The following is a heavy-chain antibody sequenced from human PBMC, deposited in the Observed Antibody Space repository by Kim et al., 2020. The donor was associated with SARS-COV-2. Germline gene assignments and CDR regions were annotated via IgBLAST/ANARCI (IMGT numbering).Heavy chain of an antibody. CDR3: AKDQYSYGSGYYYGMDV. D-gene: IGHD5-18*01. Sequence: KVRFTISRDNSKNTLYLQMNSLRAEDTAVYYCAKDQYSYGSGYYYGMDVWGQGTTVTVSS. J-gene: IGHJ6*02. V-gene: IGHV3-33*06.